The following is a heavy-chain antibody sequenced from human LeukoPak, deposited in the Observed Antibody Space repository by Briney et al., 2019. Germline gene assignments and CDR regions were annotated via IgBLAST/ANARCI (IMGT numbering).Heavy chain of an antibody. CDR2: INHSGST. Sequence: SETLYLTCTVSGGSISGYYWSWIRQPPGKGLEWIGEINHSGSTNYNPSLKSRVTISVDTSKNQFSLKLSSVTAADTAVYYCARGLETSYYDSSGYSSGAFDIWGQGTIVTVSS. V-gene: IGHV4-34*01. J-gene: IGHJ3*02. CDR3: ARGLETSYYDSSGYSSGAFDI. CDR1: GGSISGYY. D-gene: IGHD3-22*01.